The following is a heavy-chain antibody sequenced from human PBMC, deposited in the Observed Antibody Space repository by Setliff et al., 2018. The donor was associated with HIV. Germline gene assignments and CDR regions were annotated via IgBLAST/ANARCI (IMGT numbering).Heavy chain of an antibody. D-gene: IGHD5-12*01. Sequence: ASVKVSCKASGYTFTYLFIHWVRLAPGRGLEWMGVINPKSGDTNCAQKFQGRVTMTRDTSISTAYMELDRLGSDDTAVYYCVRDPRFSGYAQAFDFWGQGSLVTVSS. CDR1: GYTFTYLF. CDR3: VRDPRFSGYAQAFDF. J-gene: IGHJ4*02. V-gene: IGHV1-2*02. CDR2: INPKSGDT.